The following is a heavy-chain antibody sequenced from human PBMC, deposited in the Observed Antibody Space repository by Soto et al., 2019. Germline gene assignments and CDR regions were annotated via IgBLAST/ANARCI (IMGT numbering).Heavy chain of an antibody. D-gene: IGHD3-9*01. V-gene: IGHV4-59*01. CDR1: GGSISSYY. CDR3: AGLFGVVIDYDILTDDYYYYMDV. Sequence: SETLSLTCTVSGGSISSYYWSWIRQPPGKGLEWIGYIYYSGSTNYNPSLKSRVTISVDTSKNQFSLKLSSVTAADTAVYYCAGLFGVVIDYDILTDDYYYYMDVWGKGTTVTVSS. CDR2: IYYSGST. J-gene: IGHJ6*03.